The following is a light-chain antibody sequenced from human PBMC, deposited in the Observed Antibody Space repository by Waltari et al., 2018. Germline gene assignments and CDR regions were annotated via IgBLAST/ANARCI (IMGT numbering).Light chain of an antibody. J-gene: IGKJ4*01. Sequence: AIQMTQSQSSLSASVGDRVIITCRASQGIRNDLGWYQQKPGKAPKLLIYAASSLQSGVPSRFSGSGSGTDFTLTISSLQPEDFATYYCLQDYNYPLTFGGGTKVEI. V-gene: IGKV1-6*01. CDR3: LQDYNYPLT. CDR2: AAS. CDR1: QGIRND.